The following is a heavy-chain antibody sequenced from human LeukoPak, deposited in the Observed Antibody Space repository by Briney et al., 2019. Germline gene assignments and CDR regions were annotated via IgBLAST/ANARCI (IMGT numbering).Heavy chain of an antibody. Sequence: PGGSLRLSCAASGFTFSSYSMNWVRQAPGKGLEWVSSISSSSSYIYYADSVKGRFTISRDNAKNSLYLQMNSLRAEDTAVYYCAKDYYDSSGYYDFDYWGQGTLVTVSS. J-gene: IGHJ4*02. D-gene: IGHD3-22*01. V-gene: IGHV3-21*04. CDR1: GFTFSSYS. CDR3: AKDYYDSSGYYDFDY. CDR2: ISSSSSYI.